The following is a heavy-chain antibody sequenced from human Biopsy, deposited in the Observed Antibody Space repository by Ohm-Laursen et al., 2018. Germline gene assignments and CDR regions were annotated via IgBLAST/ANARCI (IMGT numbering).Heavy chain of an antibody. D-gene: IGHD3-10*01. Sequence: GSLRLSCAASEFIFSRFWMYWVRQAPGKGLVWVSRINSDGSSTNYADAVKGRFTISRDNAKNTVFLQMNSLRAEDTAVYYCTRAEAGSGSLPYFDYWGQGTLVTVSS. J-gene: IGHJ4*02. CDR1: EFIFSRFW. CDR3: TRAEAGSGSLPYFDY. V-gene: IGHV3-74*01. CDR2: INSDGSST.